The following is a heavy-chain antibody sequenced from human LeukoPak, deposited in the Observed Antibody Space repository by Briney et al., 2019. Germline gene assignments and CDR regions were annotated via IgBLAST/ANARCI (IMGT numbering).Heavy chain of an antibody. J-gene: IGHJ4*02. D-gene: IGHD5-24*01. V-gene: IGHV1-2*06. Sequence: ASVKVSCKASGYTFTGYYMHWLRQAPGQGLEWMGRINPNSGGTNYAQKFQGRVTMTRDTSISTAYMELSRLRSDDTAVYYCARIGRWLQLREGGFVDYWGQGTLVTVSS. CDR1: GYTFTGYY. CDR2: INPNSGGT. CDR3: ARIGRWLQLREGGFVDY.